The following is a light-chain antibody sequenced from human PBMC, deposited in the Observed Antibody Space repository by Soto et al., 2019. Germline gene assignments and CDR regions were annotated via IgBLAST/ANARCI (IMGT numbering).Light chain of an antibody. CDR3: CSYAGRYTYV. CDR1: SSPVGGYHY. CDR2: AVG. V-gene: IGLV2-11*01. J-gene: IGLJ1*01. Sequence: QSALTQPRSVSGSPGQSVTISCTGTSSPVGGYHYVSWYQQFPGKAPKLMIYAVGQRPSGVPDRFSGSESGNTASLTISGLQADDEADYYCCSYAGRYTYVFGSGTKVTVL.